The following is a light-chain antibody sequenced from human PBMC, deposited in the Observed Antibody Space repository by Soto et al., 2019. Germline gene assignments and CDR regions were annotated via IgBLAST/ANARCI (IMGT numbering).Light chain of an antibody. J-gene: IGKJ1*01. Sequence: EIVMTQSPATLSVSPGERATLSCRASQSVSSNLAWYRQKPGQAPRLLIYGASTRATGIPARFSGSGSGTEFTLTISSLQSEDFGVYYCQQYNNWPRTFGQGTKVDIK. V-gene: IGKV3-15*01. CDR2: GAS. CDR3: QQYNNWPRT. CDR1: QSVSSN.